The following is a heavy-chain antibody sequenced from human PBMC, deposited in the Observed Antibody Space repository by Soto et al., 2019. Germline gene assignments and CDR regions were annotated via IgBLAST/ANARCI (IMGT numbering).Heavy chain of an antibody. D-gene: IGHD3-3*01. J-gene: IGHJ6*04. V-gene: IGHV5-10-1*01. CDR1: GYIFTRYW. CDR2: IDPSDSYT. Sequence: GXSLKLSGKGSGYIFTRYWITGVPQMRGKGREWMGRIDPSDSYTNYSPSFQGHVTISADKSISTAYLQWSSLKASDTAMYYCARFEWIDYGMAVWGKGTTVTFSS. CDR3: ARFEWIDYGMAV.